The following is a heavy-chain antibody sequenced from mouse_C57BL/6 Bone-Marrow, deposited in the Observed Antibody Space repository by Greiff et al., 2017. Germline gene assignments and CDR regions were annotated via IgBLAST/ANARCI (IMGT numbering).Heavy chain of an antibody. CDR2: ISDGGSYT. V-gene: IGHV5-4*03. D-gene: IGHD1-1*01. CDR3: ARGTLLPHMDY. CDR1: GFTFSSYA. Sequence: EVKLVESGGGLVKPGGSLKLSCAASGFTFSSYAMSWVRQTPEQRLEWVATISDGGSYTDYPDNVKGRFTISRDNAKNNLYLQMSHLKSEDTAMYYCARGTLLPHMDYWGQGTSVTVSS. J-gene: IGHJ4*01.